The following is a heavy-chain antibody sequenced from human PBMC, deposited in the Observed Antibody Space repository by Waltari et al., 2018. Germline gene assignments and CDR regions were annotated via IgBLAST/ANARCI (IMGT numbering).Heavy chain of an antibody. D-gene: IGHD2-15*01. CDR1: GFTFSSYA. J-gene: IGHJ6*02. V-gene: IGHV3-23*01. CDR2: ISGSGGST. CDR3: ANSYCSGGSCYPTDYYYYYGMDV. Sequence: EVQLLESGGGLVQPGGSLRLSCAASGFTFSSYAMSWVRQAPGKGLGWVSAISGSGGSTYYADSVKGRFTISRDNSKNTLYLQMNSLRAEDTAVYYCANSYCSGGSCYPTDYYYYYGMDVWGQGTTVTVSS.